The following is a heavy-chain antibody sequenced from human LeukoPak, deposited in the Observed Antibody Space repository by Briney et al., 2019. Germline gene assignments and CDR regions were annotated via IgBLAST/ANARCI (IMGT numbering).Heavy chain of an antibody. J-gene: IGHJ4*02. CDR2: ISYDGSNK. D-gene: IGHD2-15*01. CDR3: VSDCRGGRCHSTGVDY. V-gene: IGHV3-30*03. CDR1: GFTFSNYY. Sequence: GGSLRLSCVASGFTFSNYYMHWVRQAPGKGLEWVAVISYDGSNKYYADSVKGRFTISRDNSENTLYLQMNSLRTEDTAVYYCVSDCRGGRCHSTGVDYWGQGTLVTVSS.